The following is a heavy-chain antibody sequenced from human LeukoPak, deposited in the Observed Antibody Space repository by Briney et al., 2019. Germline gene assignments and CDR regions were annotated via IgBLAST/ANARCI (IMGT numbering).Heavy chain of an antibody. J-gene: IGHJ4*02. CDR1: GGSISSSSYY. Sequence: SETLSLTCTVSGGSISSSSYYWGWIRQPPGKGLEWIGSIYYSGSTYYNPSLKSRVTISVDTSKNQFSLKLSSVTAADTAVYYCARRGYYGSGSYYTSRQPFDYWGQGTLVTVSS. D-gene: IGHD3-10*01. V-gene: IGHV4-39*01. CDR2: IYYSGST. CDR3: ARRGYYGSGSYYTSRQPFDY.